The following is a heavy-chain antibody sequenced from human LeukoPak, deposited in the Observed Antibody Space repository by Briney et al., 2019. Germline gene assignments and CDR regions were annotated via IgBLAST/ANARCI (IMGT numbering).Heavy chain of an antibody. Sequence: ASVKVSCKASGGTFSSYAISWVRQAPGQGLEWMGGIIPIFGTANYAQKFQGRVTMSRDTSTSTVYMELSSLRSEDTAVYYCARDRLGSYGFCDYWGQGTLVTVSS. J-gene: IGHJ4*02. V-gene: IGHV1-69*05. CDR2: IIPIFGTA. CDR1: GGTFSSYA. D-gene: IGHD5-18*01. CDR3: ARDRLGSYGFCDY.